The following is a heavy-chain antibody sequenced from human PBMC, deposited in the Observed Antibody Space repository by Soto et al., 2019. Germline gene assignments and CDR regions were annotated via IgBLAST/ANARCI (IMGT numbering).Heavy chain of an antibody. Sequence: GGSLRLSCAASGFTFSSYAMSWVRQAPGKGLEWVSAISGSGGSTYYADSVKGRFTISRDNSKNTLYLQMNSLRAEDTAVYYCAKEKDIVVVVAATPVGDYWGQGTLVTVSS. D-gene: IGHD2-15*01. CDR2: ISGSGGST. V-gene: IGHV3-23*01. J-gene: IGHJ4*02. CDR3: AKEKDIVVVVAATPVGDY. CDR1: GFTFSSYA.